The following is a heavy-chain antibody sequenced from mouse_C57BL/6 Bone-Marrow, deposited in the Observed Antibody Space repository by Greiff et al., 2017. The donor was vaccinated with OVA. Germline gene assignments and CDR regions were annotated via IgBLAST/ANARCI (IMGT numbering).Heavy chain of an antibody. J-gene: IGHJ3*01. CDR2: ISYDGSN. Sequence: LQESGPGLVKPSQSLSLTCSVTGYSITSGYYWNWIRQFPGNKLEWMGYISYDGSNNYNPSLKNRISITRDTSKNQFFLKLNSVTTEDTATYYCARGLKAYWGQGTLVTVSA. D-gene: IGHD1-3*01. CDR3: ARGLKAY. CDR1: GYSITSGYY. V-gene: IGHV3-6*01.